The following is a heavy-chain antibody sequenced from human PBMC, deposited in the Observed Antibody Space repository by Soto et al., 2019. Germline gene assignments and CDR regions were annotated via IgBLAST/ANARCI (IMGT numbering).Heavy chain of an antibody. Sequence: EVRLLESGGGLVQPGGSLRLSCAASGFIFSSDAMSWVRQAPGKGLEWVSAISGSGGSTYYADSVKGRFTISRDNSKNTLYLQMNSLRAEDTAVYYCAKGRMYGDYSDYWGQGTLVTVSS. D-gene: IGHD4-17*01. CDR3: AKGRMYGDYSDY. CDR1: GFIFSSDA. CDR2: ISGSGGST. J-gene: IGHJ4*02. V-gene: IGHV3-23*01.